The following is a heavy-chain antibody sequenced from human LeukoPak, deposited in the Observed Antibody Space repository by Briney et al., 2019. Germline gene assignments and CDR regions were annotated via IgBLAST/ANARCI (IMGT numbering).Heavy chain of an antibody. J-gene: IGHJ4*02. CDR1: GFTFSNYW. CDR2: IKQDGSEK. Sequence: GGSLRLSCAASGFTFSNYWMSWVRQAPGKGLEWVANIKQDGSEKYYVDSVKGRFTISRDNAKNSLYLQMNSLRAEDTAVYYCARTQALTVTTVGFDYWGQGTLVTVSS. V-gene: IGHV3-7*01. D-gene: IGHD4-17*01. CDR3: ARTQALTVTTVGFDY.